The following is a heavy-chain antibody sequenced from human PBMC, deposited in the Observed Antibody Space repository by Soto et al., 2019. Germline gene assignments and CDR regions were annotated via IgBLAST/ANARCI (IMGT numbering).Heavy chain of an antibody. J-gene: IGHJ5*02. V-gene: IGHV3-64D*06. CDR3: AKVSTFYDILTGYYSTNFFDP. CDR2: ISSDGDIT. D-gene: IGHD3-9*01. CDR1: GFTFSEYS. Sequence: PGGSLRLSCSASGFTFSEYSMHWVRQAPGKGLQYVSTISSDGDITYYADSVKGRFTISRDNSKNTLYLQMNSLRPEDTAVYYCAKVSTFYDILTGYYSTNFFDPWGQEPWSPSPQ.